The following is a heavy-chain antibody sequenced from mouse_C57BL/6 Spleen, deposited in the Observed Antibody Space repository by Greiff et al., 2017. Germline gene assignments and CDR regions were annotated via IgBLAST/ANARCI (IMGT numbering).Heavy chain of an antibody. CDR3: ARGKEGYDYGYAMDY. J-gene: IGHJ4*01. D-gene: IGHD2-4*01. Sequence: QVQLQQSGAELVKPGASVKMSCKASGYTFTTYPIEWMKQNHGKSLEWIGNFHPYNDDNKYNEKFKDKATLTVEKSSSTVYLELSRLTSDDSDVYYCARGKEGYDYGYAMDYWGQGTSVTVSS. CDR1: GYTFTTYP. V-gene: IGHV1-47*01. CDR2: FHPYNDDN.